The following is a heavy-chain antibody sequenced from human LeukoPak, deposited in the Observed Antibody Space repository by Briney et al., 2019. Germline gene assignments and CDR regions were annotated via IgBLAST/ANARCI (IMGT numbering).Heavy chain of an antibody. V-gene: IGHV1-2*06. Sequence: ASVKVSCKASGYTFTGYYTHWVRQAPGQGLEWMGRINPNSGGTNYAQKFQGRVTMTRDTSISTAYMELSRLRSDDTAVYYCASTRDPTLYFDYWGQGTLVTVSS. CDR1: GYTFTGYY. CDR3: ASTRDPTLYFDY. J-gene: IGHJ4*02. CDR2: INPNSGGT.